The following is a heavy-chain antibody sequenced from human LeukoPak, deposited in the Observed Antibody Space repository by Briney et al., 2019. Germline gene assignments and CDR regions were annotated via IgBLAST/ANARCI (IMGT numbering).Heavy chain of an antibody. CDR3: ANTPINDYSNSYYYYYMDV. D-gene: IGHD4-11*01. CDR2: ISSSSSTI. Sequence: GGSLRLSCAASGFTFSSYSMNWVRQAPGKGLEWVSYISSSSSTIYYADSVKGRFTISRDNAKNSLYLQMNSLRAEDTAVYYCANTPINDYSNSYYYYYMDVWGKGTTVTVSS. J-gene: IGHJ6*03. V-gene: IGHV3-48*01. CDR1: GFTFSSYS.